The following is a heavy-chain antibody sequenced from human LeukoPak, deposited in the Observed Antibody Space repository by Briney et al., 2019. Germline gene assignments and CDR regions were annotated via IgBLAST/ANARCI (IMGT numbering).Heavy chain of an antibody. CDR2: INPNSGGT. V-gene: IGHV1-2*02. CDR1: GYTFTGYY. Sequence: ASVKDSCKASGYTFTGYYMHWVRQAPGQGLEWMGWINPNSGGTNYAQKFQGRVTMTRDTSISTAYMELSRLRSDDTAVYYCARALWSGYSFGYIDVSGKGTTVTVSS. D-gene: IGHD3-3*01. CDR3: ARALWSGYSFGYIDV. J-gene: IGHJ6*03.